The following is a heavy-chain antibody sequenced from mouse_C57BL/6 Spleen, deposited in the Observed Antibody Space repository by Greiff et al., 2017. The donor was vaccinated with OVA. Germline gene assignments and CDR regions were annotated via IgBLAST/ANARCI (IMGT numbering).Heavy chain of an antibody. Sequence: QVHVKQPGAELVKPGASVKLSCKASGYTFTSYWMQWVKQRPGQGLEWIGEIDPSDRYTNYNQKFKGKATLTVDTSSSTAYMQLSSLTSEDSAVYYCARPMVTTRAMDYWGQGTSVTVSS. CDR1: GYTFTSYW. CDR2: IDPSDRYT. CDR3: ARPMVTTRAMDY. V-gene: IGHV1-50*01. J-gene: IGHJ4*01. D-gene: IGHD2-2*01.